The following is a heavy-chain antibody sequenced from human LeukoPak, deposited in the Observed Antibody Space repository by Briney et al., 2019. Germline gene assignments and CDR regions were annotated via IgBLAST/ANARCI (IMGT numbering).Heavy chain of an antibody. CDR3: ARVCLAARCLDY. Sequence: SETLSLTCTVSGYSISSGYYWGWGRQPPGKGLEWIGSIYHSGYTYYNPSLKRRLTISIDTSKTQFSLNLTSVTAADTAIYYCARVCLAARCLDYWGQGTLVTVSS. D-gene: IGHD6-6*01. CDR1: GYSISSGYY. V-gene: IGHV4-38-2*02. J-gene: IGHJ4*02. CDR2: IYHSGYT.